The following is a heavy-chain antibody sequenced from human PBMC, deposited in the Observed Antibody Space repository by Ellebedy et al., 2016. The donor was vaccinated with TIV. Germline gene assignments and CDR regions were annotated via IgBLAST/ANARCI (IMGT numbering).Heavy chain of an antibody. J-gene: IGHJ4*02. CDR3: ARLGASSDYYRIDY. Sequence: SETLSLTXNVSGGSVRSSYYWGWIRQPPGQGLEWIGSIYFIGTTSYNPSLKSRVFISVDTSKNQFSLNLKSVTAADTAVYFCARLGASSDYYRIDYWGQGTLVAVSS. CDR2: IYFIGTT. V-gene: IGHV4-39*01. CDR1: GGSVRSSYY. D-gene: IGHD2-21*02.